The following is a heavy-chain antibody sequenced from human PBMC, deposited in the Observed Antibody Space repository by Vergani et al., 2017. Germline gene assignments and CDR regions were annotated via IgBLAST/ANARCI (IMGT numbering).Heavy chain of an antibody. J-gene: IGHJ4*02. V-gene: IGHV2-70*04. D-gene: IGHD3-22*01. Sequence: QVTLKESGPALVKPTQTLTLTCTFSGFSLTTYGMRVSWIRQPPGKALEWLARIDWDDDTYYRTSLRTRLTISKDTFKNQVALTMTNMAPVDTATYYCARTLSDSSCYYLDYWGQGTLVTVSS. CDR2: IDWDDDT. CDR3: ARTLSDSSCYYLDY. CDR1: GFSLTTYGMR.